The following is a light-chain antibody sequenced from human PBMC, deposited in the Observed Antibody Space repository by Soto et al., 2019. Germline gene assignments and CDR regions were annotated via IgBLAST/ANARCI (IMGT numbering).Light chain of an antibody. V-gene: IGKV3-11*01. CDR3: QQRSIWPLT. J-gene: IGKJ5*01. CDR2: AAS. Sequence: EVVLTQSPATLSLSPGDRATLSCRASPSVSSYFTWYQQKPGQAPRLLIYAASNRATGIPARFSGSGSGTDFSLTISSLEAEDFAVYYCQQRSIWPLTFGQGTRLEIK. CDR1: PSVSSY.